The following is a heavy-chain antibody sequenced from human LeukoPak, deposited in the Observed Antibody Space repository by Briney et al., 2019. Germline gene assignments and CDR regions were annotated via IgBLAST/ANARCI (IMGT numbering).Heavy chain of an antibody. J-gene: IGHJ4*02. CDR3: ARRRAFCGGDCYPFDS. V-gene: IGHV4-59*08. CDR2: ISYSGST. Sequence: SETLSLTCTVSGGSTSTYYWSWIRQPPGKGLEWIGYISYSGSTNYNPSLKGRVTISLDTPKNQFSLKLISVTAADTAVYYCARRRAFCGGDCYPFDSWGQGTLVTVSS. CDR1: GGSTSTYY. D-gene: IGHD2-21*02.